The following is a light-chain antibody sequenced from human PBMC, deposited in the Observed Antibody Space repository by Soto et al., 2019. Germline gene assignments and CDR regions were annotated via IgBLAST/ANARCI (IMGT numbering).Light chain of an antibody. CDR2: AAS. Sequence: DIQMTQSPSTLSASVGDRVTITCRASQSISSWLAWYQQKPGKAPKPLIYAASSLESGVPSMFSGSGSGTEFTLTISSLQPDDFATYYCQQYNSYRWTFGQGTKVEIK. CDR1: QSISSW. CDR3: QQYNSYRWT. V-gene: IGKV1-5*01. J-gene: IGKJ1*01.